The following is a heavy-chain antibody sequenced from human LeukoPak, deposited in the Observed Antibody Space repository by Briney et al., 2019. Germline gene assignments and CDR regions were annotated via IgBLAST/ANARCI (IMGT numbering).Heavy chain of an antibody. J-gene: IGHJ4*02. CDR3: ARRVAAGTSPFDY. V-gene: IGHV4-4*09. D-gene: IGHD6-13*01. CDR2: IYTSGST. CDR1: GGSISSYY. Sequence: SETLSLTCTVSGGSISSYYWSWIRQPPGKGLEYIGYIYTSGSTNFNPSLKSRVTISVDTSKNQFSLKLSSVTAADTAVYYCARRVAAGTSPFDYWGQGTLVTVSS.